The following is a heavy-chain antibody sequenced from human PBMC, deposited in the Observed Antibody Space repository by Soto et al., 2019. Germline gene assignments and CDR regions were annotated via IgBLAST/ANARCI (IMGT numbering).Heavy chain of an antibody. CDR3: ARAGEYSSSAGVGLDY. CDR1: GRTFSSYA. D-gene: IGHD6-6*01. Sequence: SVKVGCKXSGRTFSSYAISWERQAPGQGLEWMGGIIPIFGTANYAQKFQGRVTITADKSTSTAYMELSSLRSEDTAVYYCARAGEYSSSAGVGLDYWGQGTLVTVSS. CDR2: IIPIFGTA. J-gene: IGHJ4*02. V-gene: IGHV1-69*06.